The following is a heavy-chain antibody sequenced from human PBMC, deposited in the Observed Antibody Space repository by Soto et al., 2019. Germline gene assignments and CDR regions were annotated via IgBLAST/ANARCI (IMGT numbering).Heavy chain of an antibody. J-gene: IGHJ4*02. CDR1: GYTFTSYA. CDR3: ARDWVEQWLVNLFDY. D-gene: IGHD6-19*01. V-gene: IGHV1-3*01. CDR2: INAGNGNP. Sequence: ASVKVSCKASGYTFTSYAMHWVRQAPGQRLEWMGWINAGNGNPKYSQKFQGRVTITRDTSASTAYMELSSLRSEDTAVYYCARDWVEQWLVNLFDYWGQGTLVTVSS.